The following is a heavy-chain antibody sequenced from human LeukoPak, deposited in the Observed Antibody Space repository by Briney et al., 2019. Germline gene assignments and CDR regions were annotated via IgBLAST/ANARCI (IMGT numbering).Heavy chain of an antibody. CDR3: ARDLLVARGNFDY. V-gene: IGHV4-39*07. CDR2: IFYSGTT. CDR1: GGSISSTNYY. Sequence: SETLSLTCTVSGGSISSTNYYWGWIRQSPGTGLEWIGTIFYSGTTYYNPSLKSRVTISVDTSKNQFSLKLSSVTAADTAVYYCARDLLVARGNFDYWGQGTLVTVSS. J-gene: IGHJ4*02. D-gene: IGHD2-15*01.